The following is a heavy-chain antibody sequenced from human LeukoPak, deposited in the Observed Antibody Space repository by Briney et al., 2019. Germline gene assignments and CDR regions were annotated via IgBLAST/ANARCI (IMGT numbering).Heavy chain of an antibody. D-gene: IGHD4-17*01. V-gene: IGHV3-23*01. CDR2: ISGSGVST. CDR1: GFTFSSYA. Sequence: PGGSLRLSCAASGFTFSSYAMSWVRQAPGKGLEWVSAISGSGVSTYYADSVKGRFTISRDNSKNTLYLQMNSLRAEDTAVYYCAKHGDYEGGPFDYWGQGTLVTVSS. CDR3: AKHGDYEGGPFDY. J-gene: IGHJ4*02.